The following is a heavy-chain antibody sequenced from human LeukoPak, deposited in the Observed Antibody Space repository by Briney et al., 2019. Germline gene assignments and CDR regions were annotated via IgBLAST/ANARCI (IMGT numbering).Heavy chain of an antibody. D-gene: IGHD3-3*01. Sequence: GSLRLSCAASGFTFTNYWIHWVRQAPGKGLMWISRIKSDGITTNYADSVKGRFTISRDNAKNTVYLQMNSLRAEDTAVYYCARGMFGGYCTDYWGQGTLVTVSS. J-gene: IGHJ4*02. V-gene: IGHV3-74*01. CDR3: ARGMFGGYCTDY. CDR1: GFTFTNYW. CDR2: IKSDGITT.